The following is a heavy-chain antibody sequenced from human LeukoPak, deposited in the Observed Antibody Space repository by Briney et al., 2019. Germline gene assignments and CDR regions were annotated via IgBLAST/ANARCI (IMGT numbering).Heavy chain of an antibody. Sequence: SETLSLTCTVSGGSISSSSYSWGWIRQPPGKGLEWIGSIYYSGSTYYNPSLKSRVTISVDTSKDQFSLKLTSVTAADTAVYYCVRSGKAWEHFDNWGQGALVTVSS. J-gene: IGHJ5*02. CDR2: IYYSGST. D-gene: IGHD1-26*01. CDR3: VRSGKAWEHFDN. V-gene: IGHV4-39*01. CDR1: GGSISSSSYS.